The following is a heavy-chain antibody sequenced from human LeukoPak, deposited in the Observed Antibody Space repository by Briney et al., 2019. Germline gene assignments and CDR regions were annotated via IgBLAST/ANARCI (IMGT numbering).Heavy chain of an antibody. CDR2: IKEGGSEK. CDR1: GXTFSRYW. J-gene: IGHJ4*02. D-gene: IGHD1-14*01. Sequence: GGSLRLSCAVSGXTFSRYWMSWVRQARGKRLEWVANIKEGGSEKHYVDSVKGRFTISRDNAKNSLYLQMNSLRAEDTAVYYCARLVSDYFDYWGQGTLVTVSS. CDR3: ARLVSDYFDY. V-gene: IGHV3-7*05.